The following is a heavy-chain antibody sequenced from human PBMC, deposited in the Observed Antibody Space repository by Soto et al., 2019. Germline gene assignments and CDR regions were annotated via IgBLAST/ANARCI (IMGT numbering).Heavy chain of an antibody. CDR3: ARGCYDSSGYYCSWYFDL. CDR2: IIPILGIA. CDR1: GGTFSSYT. Sequence: QVQLVQSGAEVKKPGSSVKVSYNASGGTFSSYTISWVRQAPGQGLEWMGRIIPILGIANYAQKFQGRVTITADKSTSTACMELTSLTSEDTAVYYCARGCYDSSGYYCSWYFDLWGRGTLVTVSS. J-gene: IGHJ2*01. V-gene: IGHV1-69*02. D-gene: IGHD3-22*01.